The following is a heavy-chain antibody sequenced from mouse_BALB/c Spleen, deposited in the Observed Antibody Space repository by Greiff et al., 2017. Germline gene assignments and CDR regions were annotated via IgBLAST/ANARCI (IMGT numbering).Heavy chain of an antibody. Sequence: VQLKESGPDLVKPSQSLSLTCTVTGYSITSGYSWHWIRPFPGNKLEWMGYIHYSGSTNYNPSLKSRISITRDTSKNQFFLQLNSVTTEDTATYYCAIIYYGNSWYFDVWGAGTTVTVSS. D-gene: IGHD2-1*01. V-gene: IGHV3-1*02. CDR1: GYSITSGYS. J-gene: IGHJ1*01. CDR3: AIIYYGNSWYFDV. CDR2: IHYSGST.